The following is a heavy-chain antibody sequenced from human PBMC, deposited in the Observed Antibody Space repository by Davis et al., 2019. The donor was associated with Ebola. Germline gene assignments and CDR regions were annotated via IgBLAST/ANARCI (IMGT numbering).Heavy chain of an antibody. V-gene: IGHV1-2*06. CDR2: INPNSGGT. CDR1: GYTFTGYY. J-gene: IGHJ4*02. CDR3: ARGEDCTSASCSTY. D-gene: IGHD2-2*01. Sequence: ASVKVSCKASGYTFTGYYMHWVRQAPGQGLEWMGRINPNSGGTNYAQKFQGRVTMTRDTSISTAYMELSRLRSDDTAVYYCARGEDCTSASCSTYWGQGTLVTVSS.